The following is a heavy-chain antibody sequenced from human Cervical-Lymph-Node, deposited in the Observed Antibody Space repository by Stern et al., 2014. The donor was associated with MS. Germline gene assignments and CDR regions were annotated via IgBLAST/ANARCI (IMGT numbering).Heavy chain of an antibody. V-gene: IGHV3-33*01. Sequence: VQLVESGGGVVQPGRSLRLSCAASGFTFSSYGMPWVRPAPGKGLEWVAVIWYDGSNKYYADSVKGRFTISRDNSKNTLYLQMNSLRAEDTAVYYCARIDYGYAFDIWGQGTMVTVSS. CDR2: IWYDGSNK. J-gene: IGHJ3*02. D-gene: IGHD4-17*01. CDR3: ARIDYGYAFDI. CDR1: GFTFSSYG.